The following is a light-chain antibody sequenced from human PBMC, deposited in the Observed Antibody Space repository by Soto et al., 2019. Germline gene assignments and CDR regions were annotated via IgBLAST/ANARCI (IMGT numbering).Light chain of an antibody. CDR1: QSVSSN. Sequence: EIVMTQSPATLSVSPGERATLSCRASQSVSSNLAWYQQKPGQAPRLLIYGESTRATGIPARFSGSGSGTDFTLTISSLQSEDFAVDYCQQYNNWPPWTFGQGTKVEIK. J-gene: IGKJ1*01. CDR3: QQYNNWPPWT. CDR2: GES. V-gene: IGKV3-15*01.